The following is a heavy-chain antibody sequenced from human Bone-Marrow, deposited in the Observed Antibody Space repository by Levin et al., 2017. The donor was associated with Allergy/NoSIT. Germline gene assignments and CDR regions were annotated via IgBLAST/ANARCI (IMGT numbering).Heavy chain of an antibody. CDR3: AREFGVVTPNRFDP. D-gene: IGHD3-3*01. J-gene: IGHJ5*02. CDR2: VYYSGST. Sequence: PSETLSLTCTVSGDSLNRNYWSWIRQPPGKGLEWIGYVYYSGSTDYNPALKSRVTISLDPSKRQFSLELASVTAADTAVYYCAREFGVVTPNRFDPWGQGILVTVSS. V-gene: IGHV4-59*01. CDR1: GDSLNRNY.